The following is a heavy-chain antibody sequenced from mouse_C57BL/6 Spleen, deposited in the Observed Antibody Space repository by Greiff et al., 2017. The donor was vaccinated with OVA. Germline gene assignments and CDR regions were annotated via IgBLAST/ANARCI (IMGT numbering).Heavy chain of an antibody. CDR3: ADYYGSS. D-gene: IGHD1-1*01. V-gene: IGHV3-6*01. Sequence: EVQRVESGPGLVKPSQSLSLTCSVTGYSITSGYYWNWIRQFPGNKLEWMGYISYDGSNNYNPSLKNRISITRDTSKNQFFLKLNSVTTEDTATYYCADYYGSSWGQGTTLTVSS. CDR2: ISYDGSN. J-gene: IGHJ2*01. CDR1: GYSITSGYY.